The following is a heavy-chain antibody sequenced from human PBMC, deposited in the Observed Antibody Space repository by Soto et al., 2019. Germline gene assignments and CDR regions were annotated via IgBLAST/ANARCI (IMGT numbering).Heavy chain of an antibody. V-gene: IGHV3-30*04. CDR3: AREMIPMIMGGMSAMAV. J-gene: IGHJ6*02. Sequence: QVQLVESGGGVVQPERSQRLSCTASKFTFASYVMHWVRQAPGEGLEWVALMSFDGTNKYYADSVKGRFTISRDNSKNTLYLQMNSLRPEYTAVYYCAREMIPMIMGGMSAMAVWGQGTTVTVS. D-gene: IGHD3-22*01. CDR2: MSFDGTNK. CDR1: KFTFASYV.